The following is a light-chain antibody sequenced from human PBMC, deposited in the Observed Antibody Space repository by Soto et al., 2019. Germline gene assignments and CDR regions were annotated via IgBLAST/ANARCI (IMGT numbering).Light chain of an antibody. V-gene: IGLV2-14*03. Sequence: QSALTQPASVSGSPGQSITISCTGTSSDVGRYNYVSWYQHLPGRAPKLIIYDVTNRPSGVSNRFSGSKSGNRASLTISGLQAEDEGDYYCQSYDSLSGWVFGGGTKLTVL. CDR1: SSDVGRYNY. J-gene: IGLJ3*02. CDR3: QSYDSLSGWV. CDR2: DVT.